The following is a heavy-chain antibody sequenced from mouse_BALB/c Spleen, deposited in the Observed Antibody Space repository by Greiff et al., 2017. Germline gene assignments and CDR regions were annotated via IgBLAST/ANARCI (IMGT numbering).Heavy chain of an antibody. CDR1: GFTFSSYA. V-gene: IGHV5-9-3*01. J-gene: IGHJ4*01. Sequence: EVNLVESGGGLVKPGGSLKLSCAASGFTFSSYAMSWVRQTPEKRLEWVATISSGGSYTYYPDSVKGRFTISRDNAKNTLYLQMSSLRSEDTAMYYCARHRYDGAMDYWGQGTSVTVSS. D-gene: IGHD2-14*01. CDR2: ISSGGSYT. CDR3: ARHRYDGAMDY.